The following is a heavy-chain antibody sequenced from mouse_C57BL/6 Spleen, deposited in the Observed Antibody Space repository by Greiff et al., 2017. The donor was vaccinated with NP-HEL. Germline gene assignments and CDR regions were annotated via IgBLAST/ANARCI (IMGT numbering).Heavy chain of an antibody. V-gene: IGHV1-4*01. CDR1: GYTFTSYT. CDR2: INPSSGYT. Sequence: VQLQQSGAELARPGASVKMSCKASGYTFTSYTMHWVKQRPGQGLEWIGYINPSSGYTKYNQKFKDKATLTADKSSSTAYMQLSSLTSEDSAVDYCAREGDSYYYASDYWGQGTSVTVSS. J-gene: IGHJ4*01. CDR3: AREGDSYYYASDY.